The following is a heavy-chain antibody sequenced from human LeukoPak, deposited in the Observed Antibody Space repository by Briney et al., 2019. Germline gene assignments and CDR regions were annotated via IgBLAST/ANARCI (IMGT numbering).Heavy chain of an antibody. CDR3: ARARGYSSRVHYYYYYMDV. Sequence: GSLRLSCAASGFTFSSYEMNWVRQAPGKGLEWIGEINHSGSTNYNPSLKSRVTISVDTSKNRFSLKLSSVTAADTAVYYCARARGYSSRVHYYYYYMDVWGKGTTVTVSS. CDR2: INHSGST. V-gene: IGHV4-34*01. CDR1: GFTFSSYE. J-gene: IGHJ6*03. D-gene: IGHD6-13*01.